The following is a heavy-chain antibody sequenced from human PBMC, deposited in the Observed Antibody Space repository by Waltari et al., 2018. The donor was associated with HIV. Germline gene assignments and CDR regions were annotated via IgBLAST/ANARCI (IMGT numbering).Heavy chain of an antibody. Sequence: QVQVVESGGGVVQPGRSLSLSCAAAVFNFVTDGMHWVRQAPSKGLEWVAVIYDDGSKKYYGDSVKGRFTISRDNDKNTLHMEMNSLRADDTAVYHCARDRTGSKRGFDPWGQGTLVVVSS. CDR3: ARDRTGSKRGFDP. J-gene: IGHJ5*02. CDR1: VFNFVTDG. D-gene: IGHD1-1*01. V-gene: IGHV3-30*03. CDR2: IYDDGSKK.